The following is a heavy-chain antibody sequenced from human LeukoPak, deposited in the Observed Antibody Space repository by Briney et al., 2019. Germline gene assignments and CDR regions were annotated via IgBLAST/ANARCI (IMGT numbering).Heavy chain of an antibody. Sequence: GGSLRLSCAASGFTFSTYAMSWVRQAPGKGLEWVSSVSGSGSGDTTYYADSVKGRFTISRDNSKNTLYLQMNSLRAEDTAVYYCAKDDNGYASGWDYFGYWGQGTLVTVSS. J-gene: IGHJ4*02. V-gene: IGHV3-23*01. CDR1: GFTFSTYA. D-gene: IGHD6-19*01. CDR2: VSGSGSGDTT. CDR3: AKDDNGYASGWDYFGY.